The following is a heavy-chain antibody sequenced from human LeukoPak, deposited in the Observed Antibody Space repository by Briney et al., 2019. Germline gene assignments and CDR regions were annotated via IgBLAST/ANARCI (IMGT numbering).Heavy chain of an antibody. V-gene: IGHV3-7*01. CDR2: IRQDGGEK. CDR3: ARDGFILTMDY. Sequence: GGSLRLSFAAPGFTFSNYWMTWVRQAPGKGLEGVDNIRQDGGEKYYVESVRGRFTISRDNAETSLYLQMNSLRVEDTAVYYCARDGFILTMDYWGQGILVTVSS. CDR1: GFTFSNYW. J-gene: IGHJ4*02. D-gene: IGHD3-9*01.